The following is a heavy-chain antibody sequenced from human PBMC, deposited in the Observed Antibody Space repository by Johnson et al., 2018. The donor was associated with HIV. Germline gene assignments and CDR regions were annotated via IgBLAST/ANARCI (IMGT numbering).Heavy chain of an antibody. CDR3: ARVRERWELLLSDGSDI. Sequence: VQLVESGGGLVQPGRSLRLSCAASGFTFDDYAMHWVRQAPGKGLEWVSGISWNSGSIGYADSVKGRFTISRDNSKNTLYLQMNSLRAEDTALYYCARVRERWELLLSDGSDIWGQGTMGTLSS. CDR2: ISWNSGSI. CDR1: GFTFDDYA. V-gene: IGHV3-9*01. D-gene: IGHD1-26*01. J-gene: IGHJ3*02.